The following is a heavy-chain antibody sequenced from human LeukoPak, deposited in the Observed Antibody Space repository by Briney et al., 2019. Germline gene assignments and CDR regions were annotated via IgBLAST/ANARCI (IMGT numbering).Heavy chain of an antibody. CDR2: IYYSGIT. Sequence: SQTLSLTCTVSGGSISIGGYYWRWIRQHPGKGLEWIEYIYYSGITYYNPSLKSRVTISVDTSKNQFSLYLSSVTAADTAVYYCARVTSGEFADYWGQGTLVTVSS. CDR3: ARVTSGEFADY. CDR1: GGSISIGGYY. V-gene: IGHV4-31*03. D-gene: IGHD3-10*01. J-gene: IGHJ4*02.